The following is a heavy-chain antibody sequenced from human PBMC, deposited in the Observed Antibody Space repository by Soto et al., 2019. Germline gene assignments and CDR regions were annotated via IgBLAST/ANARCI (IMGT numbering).Heavy chain of an antibody. V-gene: IGHV4-4*07. CDR2: IYTSGST. CDR1: GGSISSYY. Sequence: PSETLSLTCTVSGGSISSYYWSWIRQPAGKGLEWIGRIYTSGSTNYNPSLKSRVTMSVDTSKNQFSLKLSSVTAADTAVYYCARAPYYYGSGSYYYFDYWGQGTLVTVSS. D-gene: IGHD3-10*01. CDR3: ARAPYYYGSGSYYYFDY. J-gene: IGHJ4*02.